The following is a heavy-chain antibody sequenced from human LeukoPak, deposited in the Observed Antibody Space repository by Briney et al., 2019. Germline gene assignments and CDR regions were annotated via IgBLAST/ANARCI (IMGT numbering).Heavy chain of an antibody. Sequence: NPSETLSLTCAVYGGSFSGYYWSWIRQPPEKGLEWIGEINHSGSTNYNPSLKSRVTISVDTSKDQFSLKLSSVTAADTAVYYCARQRAFDIWGQGTMVTVPS. V-gene: IGHV4-34*01. CDR3: ARQRAFDI. CDR2: INHSGST. J-gene: IGHJ3*02. CDR1: GGSFSGYY.